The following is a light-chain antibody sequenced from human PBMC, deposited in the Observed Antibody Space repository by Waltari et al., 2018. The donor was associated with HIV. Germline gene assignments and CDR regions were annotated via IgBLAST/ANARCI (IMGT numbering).Light chain of an antibody. Sequence: QSVLTQPPSVSGAPGQRVTISCTGRSSNIGAGYAVHWYKQLPGTAPKLLIYGTSNRPSGVPDRFSASKSGTSASLAITGLQAEDEADYYCQSYDSSLSGKVFGGGTKLTVL. CDR1: SSNIGAGYA. CDR2: GTS. V-gene: IGLV1-40*01. J-gene: IGLJ3*02. CDR3: QSYDSSLSGKV.